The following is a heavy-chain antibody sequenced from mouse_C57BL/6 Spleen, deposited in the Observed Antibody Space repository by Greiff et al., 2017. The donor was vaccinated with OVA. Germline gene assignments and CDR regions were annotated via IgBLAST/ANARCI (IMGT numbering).Heavy chain of an antibody. Sequence: QVQLQQPGAELVKPGASVKLSCKASGYTFTSYWMQWVKQRPGQGLEWIGEIDPSDSYTNYNQKFKGKATLTVDTSSSTAYMQLSSLTSEDSAVYYCARIYYDSWLAYWGQGTLVTVSA. CDR1: GYTFTSYW. V-gene: IGHV1-50*01. J-gene: IGHJ3*01. CDR3: ARIYYDSWLAY. D-gene: IGHD2-4*01. CDR2: IDPSDSYT.